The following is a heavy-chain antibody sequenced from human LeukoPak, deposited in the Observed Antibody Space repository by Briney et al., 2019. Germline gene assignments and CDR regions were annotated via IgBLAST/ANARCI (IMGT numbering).Heavy chain of an antibody. CDR2: VDPEDGET. CDR3: APSQTSSSFGNWFDP. J-gene: IGHJ5*02. CDR1: GYTFTDHY. V-gene: IGHV1-69-2*01. Sequence: ASVKISYKASGYTFTDHYIHWVQQAPGKGLEWMGRVDPEDGETIYAEKFQGRVTITADTSTDTAYMELSSLRSEDTAVYYCAPSQTSSSFGNWFDPWGQGTLVTVSS. D-gene: IGHD6-13*01.